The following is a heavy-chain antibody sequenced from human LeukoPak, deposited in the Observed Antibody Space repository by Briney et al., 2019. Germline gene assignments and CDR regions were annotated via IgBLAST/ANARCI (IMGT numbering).Heavy chain of an antibody. V-gene: IGHV4-34*01. CDR3: ARGGLWFTMIVDNFDY. D-gene: IGHD3-22*01. J-gene: IGHJ4*02. CDR2: INHSGGT. Sequence: SETLSLTCAVYGGSFSGYYWSWIRQPPGKGLEWIGEINHSGGTNYNPSLKSRVTISVDTSKNQFSLKLSSVTAADTAVYYCARGGLWFTMIVDNFDYWGQGTLVTVSS. CDR1: GGSFSGYY.